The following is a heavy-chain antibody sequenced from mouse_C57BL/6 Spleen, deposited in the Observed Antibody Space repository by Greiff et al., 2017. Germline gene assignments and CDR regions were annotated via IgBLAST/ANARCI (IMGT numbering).Heavy chain of an antibody. D-gene: IGHD1-1*01. Sequence: QVQLQQSGAELVRPGTSVKVSCKASGYAFTNYLIEWVKQRPGQGLEWIGVINPGSGGTNYNEKFKGKATLTADKSSSTAYMQLSSLTSEDSAVXFCARSYYYGSSYWYFDVWGTGTTVTVSS. CDR2: INPGSGGT. CDR3: ARSYYYGSSYWYFDV. J-gene: IGHJ1*03. V-gene: IGHV1-54*01. CDR1: GYAFTNYL.